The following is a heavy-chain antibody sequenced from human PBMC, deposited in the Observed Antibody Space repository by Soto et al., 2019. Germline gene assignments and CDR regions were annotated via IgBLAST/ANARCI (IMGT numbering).Heavy chain of an antibody. CDR2: IYHSGST. D-gene: IGHD3-3*01. J-gene: IGHJ6*02. CDR1: GGPISSGGYS. V-gene: IGHV4-30-2*01. Sequence: KPSETLSLTCAVSGGPISSGGYSWSWIRQPPGKGLEWIGYIYHSGSTYYNPSLKSRVTISVDRSKNQFSLKLSSVTAADTAVYYCARNTPRMKYYDFWSGPLPHYGMDVWGQGTTVTVSS. CDR3: ARNTPRMKYYDFWSGPLPHYGMDV.